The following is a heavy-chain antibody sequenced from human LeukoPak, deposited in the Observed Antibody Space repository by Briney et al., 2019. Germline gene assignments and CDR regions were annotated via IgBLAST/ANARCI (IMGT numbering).Heavy chain of an antibody. D-gene: IGHD3-10*01. V-gene: IGHV3-9*01. CDR2: ISWNSGSI. J-gene: IGHJ6*02. CDR1: GFTFDDYV. CDR3: AKDIFYGSGESYYGMDV. Sequence: GGSLRLSCAASGFTFDDYVMHWVRQAPGKGLEWVSGISWNSGSIGYADSVKGRFTISRDNAKNSLYLQMNSLRAEDTALYYCAKDIFYGSGESYYGMDVWGQGTTVTVSS.